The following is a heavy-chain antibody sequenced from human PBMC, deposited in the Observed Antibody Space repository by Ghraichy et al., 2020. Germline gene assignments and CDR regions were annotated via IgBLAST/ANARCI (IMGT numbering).Heavy chain of an antibody. Sequence: GGSLRLSCAASGFTFSSYGMHWVRQAPGKGLEWVAVISYDGSNKYYADSVKGRFTISRDNSKNTLYLQMNSLRAEDTAVYYCASSEGSSSWYWGPRVDFDYWGQGTLVTVSS. J-gene: IGHJ4*02. D-gene: IGHD6-13*01. CDR1: GFTFSSYG. CDR3: ASSEGSSSWYWGPRVDFDY. CDR2: ISYDGSNK. V-gene: IGHV3-30*03.